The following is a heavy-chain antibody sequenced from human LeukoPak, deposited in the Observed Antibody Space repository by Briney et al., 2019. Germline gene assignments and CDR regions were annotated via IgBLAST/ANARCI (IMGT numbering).Heavy chain of an antibody. V-gene: IGHV3-21*01. CDR3: ARGGNLYCSATSCYDFDY. CDR2: ISSSSSYI. Sequence: GGSLRLSCAASGFTLSRYSMNWVRQVPGKGLEWVSSISSSSSYIYYGDSVKVRFTISRDNAKNSLYLQINSLRAEDTAVYYCARGGNLYCSATSCYDFDYWGQGTLVTVSS. CDR1: GFTLSRYS. D-gene: IGHD2-2*01. J-gene: IGHJ4*02.